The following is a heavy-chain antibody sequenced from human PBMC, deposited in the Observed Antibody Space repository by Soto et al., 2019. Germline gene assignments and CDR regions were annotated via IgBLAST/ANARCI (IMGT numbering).Heavy chain of an antibody. Sequence: PSETLSLTCTVSGGSISSYYWSWIRQPPGKGLEWIGYIYYSGSTNYNPSLKSRVTISVDTSKNQFSLKLSSVTAADTAVYYCERFLRLYYYYYMDVWGKGTTVTVSS. V-gene: IGHV4-59*01. CDR3: ERFLRLYYYYYMDV. CDR2: IYYSGST. CDR1: GGSISSYY. J-gene: IGHJ6*03. D-gene: IGHD5-12*01.